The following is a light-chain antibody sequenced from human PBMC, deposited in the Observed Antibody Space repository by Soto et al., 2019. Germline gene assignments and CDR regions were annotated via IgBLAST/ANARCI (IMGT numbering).Light chain of an antibody. CDR3: QQSYSTPLT. V-gene: IGKV3-20*01. CDR1: QSVFNNH. J-gene: IGKJ4*01. Sequence: EIVLTQSPGTLSLSPGERATLSCRASQSVFNNHIGWYQQKPGQAPRRLIFGASFRATGIPDRFSGSGSGTDFSLTVRSLQSEDFATYYCQQSYSTPLTFGGGTKVDIK. CDR2: GAS.